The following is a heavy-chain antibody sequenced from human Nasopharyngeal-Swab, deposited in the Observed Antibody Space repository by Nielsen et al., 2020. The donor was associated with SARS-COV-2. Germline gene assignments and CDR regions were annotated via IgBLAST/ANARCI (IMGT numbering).Heavy chain of an antibody. CDR2: IYPSDSDT. CDR1: GYTFSSYW. D-gene: IGHD2-2*01. V-gene: IGHV5-51*01. J-gene: IGHJ5*02. CDR3: ARHGGFCSSTNCYGGWFDP. Sequence: GESLKISCQGSGYTFSSYWIAWVRQMPGKGLEWMGMIYPSDSDTRYSPYFQGQVTMSVDKSINTAYLHWSSLKASDTAMYYCARHGGFCSSTNCYGGWFDPWGQGTRVIVSS.